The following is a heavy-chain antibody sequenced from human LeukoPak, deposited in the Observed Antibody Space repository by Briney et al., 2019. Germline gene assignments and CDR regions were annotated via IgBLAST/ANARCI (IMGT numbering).Heavy chain of an antibody. D-gene: IGHD4-17*01. Sequence: GGSLRLSCAASGFTFSSYSMNWVRQAPGKGLEWVSSISSSSSYIYYADSVKGRFTISRDNAKNSLYLQMNSLRAEDTAVYYCTGHSSANGDYYFDSWGQGTPVTVSS. CDR2: ISSSSSYI. J-gene: IGHJ4*02. V-gene: IGHV3-21*01. CDR1: GFTFSSYS. CDR3: TGHSSANGDYYFDS.